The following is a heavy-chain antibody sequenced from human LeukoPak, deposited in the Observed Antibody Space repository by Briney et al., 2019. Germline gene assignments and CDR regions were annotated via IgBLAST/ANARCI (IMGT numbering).Heavy chain of an antibody. CDR3: ARDQGFGELLSSYFDY. Sequence: GGSLRLSCAASGFTFSSYGMHWVRQAPGKGLEWVAVIWYDGSNKYYADSAKGRFTISRDNSKNTLYLQMNSLRAEDTAVYYCARDQGFGELLSSYFDYWGQGTLVTVSS. V-gene: IGHV3-33*01. CDR2: IWYDGSNK. J-gene: IGHJ4*02. D-gene: IGHD3-10*01. CDR1: GFTFSSYG.